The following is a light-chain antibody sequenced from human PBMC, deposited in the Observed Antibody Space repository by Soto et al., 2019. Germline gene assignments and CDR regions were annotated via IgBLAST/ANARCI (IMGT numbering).Light chain of an antibody. CDR1: SSTVGSYDL. CDR2: EDS. V-gene: IGLV2-23*01. Sequence: QSVLTQPASVSGSPGQSITIPCSGSSSTVGSYDLVSWYQHHPGKAPRLMIYEDSKRPSGVSDRFSGSKSGNTASLTISGLRAEDEADYYCSSYAGRSSYVFGTGTKLTVL. CDR3: SSYAGRSSYV. J-gene: IGLJ1*01.